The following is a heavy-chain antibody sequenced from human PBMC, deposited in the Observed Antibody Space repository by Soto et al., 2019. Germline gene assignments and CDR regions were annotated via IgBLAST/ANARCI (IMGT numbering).Heavy chain of an antibody. Sequence: ASVKVSCKVSGYTLTELSMHWVRQAPGKGLEWMGGFDPEDGETIYAQKFQGRVTMTEDTSTDTAYMELSSLRSEDTAVYYCATTGVLGYCSGGSCSPRWYFDLGGGGPRVTVSS. V-gene: IGHV1-24*01. CDR1: GYTLTELS. D-gene: IGHD2-15*01. J-gene: IGHJ2*01. CDR2: FDPEDGET. CDR3: ATTGVLGYCSGGSCSPRWYFDL.